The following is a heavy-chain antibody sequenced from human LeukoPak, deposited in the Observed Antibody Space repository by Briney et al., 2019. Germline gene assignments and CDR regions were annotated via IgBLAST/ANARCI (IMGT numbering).Heavy chain of an antibody. J-gene: IGHJ6*03. CDR1: GGSFSGYY. CDR3: ASRIVGSFSHYYYMDV. Sequence: SETLSLTCAVYGGSFSGYYWSWIRQPPGKGLEWIGEINHSGSTNYNPSLKSRVTISVDTSRNQFSLKLSSVTAADTAVYYCASRIVGSFSHYYYMDVWGKGTTVTVSS. CDR2: INHSGST. D-gene: IGHD1-26*01. V-gene: IGHV4-34*01.